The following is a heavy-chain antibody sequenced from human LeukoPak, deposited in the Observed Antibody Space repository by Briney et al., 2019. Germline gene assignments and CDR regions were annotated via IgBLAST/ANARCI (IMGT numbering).Heavy chain of an antibody. V-gene: IGHV3-21*01. J-gene: IGHJ5*02. Sequence: GGSLRPSCAASGFTFRNYAMSWVRQAPGKGLEWVSSISSSSSYIYYADSVKGRFTISRDNAKNSLYLQMNSLRAEDTAVYYCARGRDWFDPWGQGTLVTVSS. CDR3: ARGRDWFDP. CDR1: GFTFRNYA. CDR2: ISSSSSYI.